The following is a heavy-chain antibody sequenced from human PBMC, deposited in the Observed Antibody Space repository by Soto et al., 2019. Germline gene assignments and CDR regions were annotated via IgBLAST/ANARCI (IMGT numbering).Heavy chain of an antibody. CDR2: ISGSGGRT. J-gene: IGHJ3*02. D-gene: IGHD3-16*01. CDR1: GFPFSSYA. Sequence: GGSLRLSCVASGFPFSSYAMSWVRQTPGKGLEWVSGISGSGGRTYYADSVKGRFTISRDNSNNALSLQMHNLRVEDTAVYFCAKGGYYSLFDIWGQGTMVTVSS. CDR3: AKGGYYSLFDI. V-gene: IGHV3-23*01.